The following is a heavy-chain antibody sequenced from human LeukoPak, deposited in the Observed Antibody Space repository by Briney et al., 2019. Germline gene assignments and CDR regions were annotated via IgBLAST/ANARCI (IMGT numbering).Heavy chain of an antibody. CDR3: ARGGHYYYYMDV. V-gene: IGHV4-39*07. CDR2: IYYSGST. CDR1: GGSIGSSSYY. Sequence: PSETLSLTCTVSGGSIGSSSYYWGWIRQPPGKGLEWIGSIYYSGSTYYNPSLKSRVTISVDTSKNQFSLKLSSVTAADTAVYYCARGGHYYYYMDVWGKGTTVTVSS. J-gene: IGHJ6*03. D-gene: IGHD3-16*01.